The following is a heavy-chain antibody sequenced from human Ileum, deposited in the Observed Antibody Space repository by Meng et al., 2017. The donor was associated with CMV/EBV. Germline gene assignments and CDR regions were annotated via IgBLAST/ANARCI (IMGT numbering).Heavy chain of an antibody. Sequence: QIPLTSPRPPLGKPPQPLTLTCTFSGFSLSTTGVGVGWIRQPPGKALEWLALIYWDDDKRYSPSLKSRLTITKDTSKNQVVLTMTNMDPVDTATYYCARNYYDSGPFQYWGQGTLVTVSS. CDR2: IYWDDDK. V-gene: IGHV2-5*02. J-gene: IGHJ4*01. CDR1: GFSLSTTGVG. CDR3: ARNYYDSGPFQY. D-gene: IGHD3-22*01.